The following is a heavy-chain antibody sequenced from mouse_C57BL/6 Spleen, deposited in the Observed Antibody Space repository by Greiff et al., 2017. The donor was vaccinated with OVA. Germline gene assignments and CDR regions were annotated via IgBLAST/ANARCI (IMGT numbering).Heavy chain of an antibody. CDR2: IDPETGGT. V-gene: IGHV1-15*01. CDR3: TRRSNSPFAY. Sequence: VKVVESGAELVRPGASVTLSCKASGYTFTDYEMHWVKQTPVHGLEWIGAIDPETGGTAYNQKFKGKAILTADKSSSTAYMELRSLTSEDSAVYYCTRRSNSPFAYWGQGTLVTVSA. J-gene: IGHJ3*01. CDR1: GYTFTDYE. D-gene: IGHD2-5*01.